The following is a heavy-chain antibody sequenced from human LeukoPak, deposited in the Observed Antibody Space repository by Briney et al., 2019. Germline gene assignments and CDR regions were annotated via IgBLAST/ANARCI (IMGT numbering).Heavy chain of an antibody. Sequence: GGSLRLSCAASGFTFSDYYMSWIRQASGKGLEWVSYISSSGSTIYYADSVKGRLTISRDNAKNSLYLQMNSLRAEDTAVYYCARESLGNWFDPWGQGTLVTVSS. CDR2: ISSSGSTI. V-gene: IGHV3-11*01. CDR3: ARESLGNWFDP. D-gene: IGHD7-27*01. CDR1: GFTFSDYY. J-gene: IGHJ5*02.